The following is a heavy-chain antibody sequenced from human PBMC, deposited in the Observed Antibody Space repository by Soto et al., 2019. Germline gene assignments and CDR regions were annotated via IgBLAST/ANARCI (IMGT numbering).Heavy chain of an antibody. Sequence: GGSLRLSCAASGFTFSSYSMNWVRQAPGKGLEWVSYISSSSSTIYYADSVKGRFTISRDNAKNSLYLQMNSLRAEDTAVYYCARSIVVVVAAFDYWGQGTLVTVPS. CDR3: ARSIVVVVAAFDY. V-gene: IGHV3-48*01. J-gene: IGHJ4*02. D-gene: IGHD2-15*01. CDR2: ISSSSSTI. CDR1: GFTFSSYS.